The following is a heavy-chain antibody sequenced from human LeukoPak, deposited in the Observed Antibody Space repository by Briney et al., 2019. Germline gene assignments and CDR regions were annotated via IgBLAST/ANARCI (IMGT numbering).Heavy chain of an antibody. D-gene: IGHD6-19*01. J-gene: IGHJ6*02. CDR1: GFAFSNDA. CDR3: AKGQQWTYYYAMDV. Sequence: RSLRLSSAASGFAFSNDAMTWARPAPAKGMEWVAAISGSGATTFYADSVKVRFTISRDNSKDTLYLQMNSRRAEDTAGYYCAKGQQWTYYYAMDVWGQGTTVTVSS. CDR2: ISGSGATT. V-gene: IGHV3-23*01.